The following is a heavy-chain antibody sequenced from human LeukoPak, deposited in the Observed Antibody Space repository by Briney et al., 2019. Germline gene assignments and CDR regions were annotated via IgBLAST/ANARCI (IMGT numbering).Heavy chain of an antibody. CDR1: GGSISSYY. CDR3: ARVGVLRGSDYYYYGMDV. V-gene: IGHV4-59*01. J-gene: IGHJ6*02. CDR2: IYYSGST. Sequence: SSETLSLTCTVSGGSISSYYWSWIRQPPGKGLEWIGYIYYSGSTNYNPSLKSRVTISVDTSKNQFSLKLSSVTAADTAVYYCARVGVLRGSDYYYYGMDVWGQGTTVTVSS. D-gene: IGHD3-10*01.